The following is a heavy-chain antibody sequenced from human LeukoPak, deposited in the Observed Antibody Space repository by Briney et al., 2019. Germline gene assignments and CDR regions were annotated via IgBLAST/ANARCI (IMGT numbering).Heavy chain of an antibody. Sequence: ASVKVSCKASGGTFSSYAISWVRQAPGQGLEWMGRIIPILGIANYAQKFQGRVTITADKSTSTAYMELSSLRSEDTAVYYCAREGDSEYCSSTSCLNYNWFDPWGQGTLVTVSS. D-gene: IGHD2-2*01. CDR1: GGTFSSYA. CDR2: IIPILGIA. J-gene: IGHJ5*02. V-gene: IGHV1-69*04. CDR3: AREGDSEYCSSTSCLNYNWFDP.